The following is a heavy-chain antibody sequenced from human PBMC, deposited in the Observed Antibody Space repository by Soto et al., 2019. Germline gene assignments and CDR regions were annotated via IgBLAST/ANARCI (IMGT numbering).Heavy chain of an antibody. Sequence: GGSLRLSCXASGFTFSSYWMTWVRQAPGKGLEWVANIKKDGSEKNYVDSVKGRFTISRDNAKNSLYLQMNSLRAEDTAVYYCARSFIWLGELSDAFDIWGQGTMVTVSS. J-gene: IGHJ3*02. CDR3: ARSFIWLGELSDAFDI. V-gene: IGHV3-7*01. CDR2: IKKDGSEK. CDR1: GFTFSSYW. D-gene: IGHD3-10*01.